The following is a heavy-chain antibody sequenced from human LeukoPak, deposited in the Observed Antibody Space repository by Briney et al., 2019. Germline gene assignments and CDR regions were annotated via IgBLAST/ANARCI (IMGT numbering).Heavy chain of an antibody. CDR3: AKEEDAAVTALVNY. D-gene: IGHD2-21*02. CDR1: GFTISSYA. J-gene: IGHJ4*02. CDR2: ISGSGGST. Sequence: GGSLRLSCAASGFTISSYAMSWVRQAPGKGLEWVSAISGSGGSTYYADSVKGRFTISRDNSKNTLYLQMNSLRAEDTAVYYCAKEEDAAVTALVNYWGQGTLVTVSS. V-gene: IGHV3-23*01.